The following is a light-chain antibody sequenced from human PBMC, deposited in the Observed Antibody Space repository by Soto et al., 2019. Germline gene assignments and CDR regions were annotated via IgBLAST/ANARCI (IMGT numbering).Light chain of an antibody. CDR2: GAS. Sequence: EIVMTQSPATLSLSPGERATLSCRASQRVSSSYLSWYQQKPGQAPRLLIYGASTRATGIPARFSGSGSGTDFTLTISSLQPEDFALYYCHQDYNLPWTFGQGTKVEIK. V-gene: IGKV3D-7*01. CDR3: HQDYNLPWT. CDR1: QRVSSSY. J-gene: IGKJ1*01.